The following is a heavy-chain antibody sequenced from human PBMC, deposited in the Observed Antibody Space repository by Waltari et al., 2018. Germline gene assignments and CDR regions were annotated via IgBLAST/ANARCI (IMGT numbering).Heavy chain of an antibody. CDR3: AKDRGGVWGSYRYTPDAFDI. D-gene: IGHD3-16*02. CDR2: ISGSGGST. V-gene: IGHV3-23*04. Sequence: EVQLVESGGGLVQPGGSLRLSCAASGFTFRSYAMSWVRQAPGKGRGWVSAISGSGGSTYYADSVKGRFTISRDNSKNTLYLQMNSLRADDTAVYYCAKDRGGVWGSYRYTPDAFDIWGQGTMVTVSS. CDR1: GFTFRSYA. J-gene: IGHJ3*02.